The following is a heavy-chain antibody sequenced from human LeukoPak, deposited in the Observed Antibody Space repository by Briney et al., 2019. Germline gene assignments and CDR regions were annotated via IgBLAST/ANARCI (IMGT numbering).Heavy chain of an antibody. V-gene: IGHV1-8*01. D-gene: IGHD3-9*01. CDR2: MNPNSGNT. CDR3: ARGLNYDILTGFGRNWFDP. J-gene: IGHJ5*02. CDR1: GYTFTSYD. Sequence: GASVKVSCKASGYTFTSYDINWVRQATGQGLEWMGWMNPNSGNTGYAQKFQGRVTMTRNTSISTAYMELSSLRSEDTAVYYCARGLNYDILTGFGRNWFDPWGQGTLVTVYS.